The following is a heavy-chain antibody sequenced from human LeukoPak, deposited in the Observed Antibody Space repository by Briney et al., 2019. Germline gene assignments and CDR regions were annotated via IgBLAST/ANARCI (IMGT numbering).Heavy chain of an antibody. CDR1: GYTFTSYY. D-gene: IGHD6-13*01. CDR3: ATYSSSWYGMDV. Sequence: ASVKVSCKASGYTFTSYYMHWVRQAPGRGLEWMGIINPSGGSTSYAQKFQGRVTMTRDTSTSTVYMELSSLRSEDTAVYYCATYSSSWYGMDVWGQGTTVTVSS. V-gene: IGHV1-46*01. CDR2: INPSGGST. J-gene: IGHJ6*02.